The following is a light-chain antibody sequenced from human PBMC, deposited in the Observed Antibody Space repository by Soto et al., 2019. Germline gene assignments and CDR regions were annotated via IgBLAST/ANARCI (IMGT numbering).Light chain of an antibody. J-gene: IGKJ5*01. CDR2: DAY. Sequence: EVVLTHSPVTLSLAPCERATFSCRASQSFRGLLAWYQQKPGQAPRLLIYDAYNRATGIPPRFSGSGSGTDFTLTTSSLEPEDSAVYYCQQRHMWPITFGQGTRLEIK. V-gene: IGKV3-11*01. CDR3: QQRHMWPIT. CDR1: QSFRGL.